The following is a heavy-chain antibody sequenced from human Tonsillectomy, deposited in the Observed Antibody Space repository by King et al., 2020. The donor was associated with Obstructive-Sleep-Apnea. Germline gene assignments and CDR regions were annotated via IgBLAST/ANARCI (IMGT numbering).Heavy chain of an antibody. D-gene: IGHD3-10*01. CDR3: AKPLSSVADY. CDR1: GFTFRSYA. CDR2: ISGSGSTT. Sequence: VQLVESGGGLVQPGGSLRLSCAASGFTFRSYAMSWVLQAPGRGLECVSAISGSGSTTYYADSVKGLFTISRDNSNNTLYLQMNSLRAEDTALYYCAKPLSSVADYWGQGTLVTVSS. V-gene: IGHV3-23*04. J-gene: IGHJ4*02.